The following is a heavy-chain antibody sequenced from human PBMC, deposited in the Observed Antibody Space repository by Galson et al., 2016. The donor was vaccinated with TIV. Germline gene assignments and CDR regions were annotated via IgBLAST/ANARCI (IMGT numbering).Heavy chain of an antibody. CDR1: GFNFGSYD. Sequence: SLRLSCAASGFNFGSYDMHWVRQAPGKALEWVALMSYDRDTNYADSVKGRVTVSRDNSKNTLYLQMNSLRLDDTAVYYCARGYETYAFDLWGPGTMVAVSS. V-gene: IGHV3-30-3*01. J-gene: IGHJ3*01. CDR2: MSYDRDTN. CDR3: ARGYETYAFDL. D-gene: IGHD1-1*01.